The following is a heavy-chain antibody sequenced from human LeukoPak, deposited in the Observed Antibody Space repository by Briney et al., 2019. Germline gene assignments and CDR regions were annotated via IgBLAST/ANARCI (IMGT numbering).Heavy chain of an antibody. Sequence: TGGSLRLSCAASGFTFSSYGMHWVRQAPGKGLEWVTFIRYDGSNKYYTDSVKARFTISRDNSKNTLYLQMNSLRAEDTAVYYCAKAAHYDFWSGYDYWGQGTVATVSS. J-gene: IGHJ4*02. CDR3: AKAAHYDFWSGYDY. CDR2: IRYDGSNK. CDR1: GFTFSSYG. D-gene: IGHD3-3*01. V-gene: IGHV3-30*02.